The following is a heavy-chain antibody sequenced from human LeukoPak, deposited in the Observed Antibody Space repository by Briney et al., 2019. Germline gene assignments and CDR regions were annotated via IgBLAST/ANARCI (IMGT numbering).Heavy chain of an antibody. CDR3: ARRGSGSSSWYVFDP. J-gene: IGHJ5*02. Sequence: PGGSLRLSCAASGFTFSSYSMNWVRQAPGKGLEWVSSISSSSSYIYYADSVKGRFTISRDNAKNSLYLQMNSLRAEDTAVYYCARRGSGSSSWYVFDPWGQGTLVTVSS. CDR1: GFTFSSYS. CDR2: ISSSSSYI. V-gene: IGHV3-21*01. D-gene: IGHD6-13*01.